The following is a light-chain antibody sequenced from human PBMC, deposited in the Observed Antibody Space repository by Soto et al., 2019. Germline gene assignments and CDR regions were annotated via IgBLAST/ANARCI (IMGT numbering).Light chain of an antibody. Sequence: QAVVTQPPSASGTPGQRVTISCSGSSSNIGNNAVIWYRQFPGTAPKLLIYNSNQRPSGVPDRFSGSKSGTSGSLAIRGLQSEDEADYYCAAWDDSLGGLFGGGTKVTVL. CDR2: NSN. V-gene: IGLV1-44*01. J-gene: IGLJ3*02. CDR3: AAWDDSLGGL. CDR1: SSNIGNNA.